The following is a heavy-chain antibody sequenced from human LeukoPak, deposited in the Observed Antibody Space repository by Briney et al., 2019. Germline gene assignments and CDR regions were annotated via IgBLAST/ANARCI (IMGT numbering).Heavy chain of an antibody. CDR1: GFNFSDYS. V-gene: IGHV3-23*01. Sequence: PGGSLRLSCAASGFNFSDYSMSWVRQAPGKGLEWVSAISGSGGSTYYADSVKGRFTISRDNSKNTLYLQMNSLRAEDTAVYYCAKTAGRITIFGVVIYWGQGTLVTVSS. J-gene: IGHJ4*02. D-gene: IGHD3-3*01. CDR2: ISGSGGST. CDR3: AKTAGRITIFGVVIY.